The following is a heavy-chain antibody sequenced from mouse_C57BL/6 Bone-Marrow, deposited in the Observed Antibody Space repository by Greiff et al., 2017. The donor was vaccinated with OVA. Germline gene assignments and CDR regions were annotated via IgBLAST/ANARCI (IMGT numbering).Heavy chain of an antibody. CDR3: ARGHYYGSSHWYFDV. CDR1: GYTFTSYW. CDR2: IHPNSGST. J-gene: IGHJ1*03. D-gene: IGHD1-1*01. V-gene: IGHV1-64*01. Sequence: VQLQQPGAELVKPGASVKLSCKASGYTFTSYWMHWVKQRPGQGLEWIGMIHPNSGSTNYNEKFKSKATLTVDKSSSTAYMQLSSLTSEDSAVYYCARGHYYGSSHWYFDVWGTGTTVTVSS.